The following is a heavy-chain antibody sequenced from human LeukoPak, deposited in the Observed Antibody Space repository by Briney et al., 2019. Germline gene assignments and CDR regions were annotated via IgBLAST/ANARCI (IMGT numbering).Heavy chain of an antibody. V-gene: IGHV3-23*01. CDR3: AKRGVRGVHISGWFDP. CDR1: GFTFSSYA. CDR2: ISGSGGST. J-gene: IGHJ5*02. Sequence: GGSLRLSCAASGFTFSSYAMSWVRQAPGKGLEWVSAISGSGGSTYYADSVKGRFTISRDNSKNTLYLRMNSLRAEDTAVYYCAKRGVRGVHISGWFDPWGQGTLVTVSS. D-gene: IGHD3-10*01.